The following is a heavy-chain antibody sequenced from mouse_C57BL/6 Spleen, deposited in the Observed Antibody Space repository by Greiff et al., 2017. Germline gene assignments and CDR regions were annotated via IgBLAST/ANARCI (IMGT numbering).Heavy chain of an antibody. Sequence: QVQLQQSGTELVKPGASVKLSCKASGYAFSSSWMHWVKQRPGQGLEWIGHINPGDGDTNYNGKFKGKATLTVDKSSSTAYMQLSSLTSEDSAVYYCARGDLGRRYPPAMAYWGQGTLVTVSA. CDR1: GYAFSSSW. CDR3: ARGDLGRRYPPAMAY. CDR2: INPGDGDT. J-gene: IGHJ3*01. D-gene: IGHD2-13*01. V-gene: IGHV1-82*01.